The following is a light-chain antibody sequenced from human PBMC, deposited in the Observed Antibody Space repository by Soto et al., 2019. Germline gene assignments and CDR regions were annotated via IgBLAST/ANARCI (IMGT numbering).Light chain of an antibody. CDR3: SSYTSSTTVL. CDR1: SSDVGGYNY. J-gene: IGLJ2*01. V-gene: IGLV2-14*01. Sequence: QSALTQPASVSGSPGQSITISCTGTSSDVGGYNYVSWYQQHPGKAPKLMIYDVGYRPSGVSNRFSGSKSGDTASLTISGRQPADEAEYYCSSYTSSTTVLFGGGTKLTVL. CDR2: DVG.